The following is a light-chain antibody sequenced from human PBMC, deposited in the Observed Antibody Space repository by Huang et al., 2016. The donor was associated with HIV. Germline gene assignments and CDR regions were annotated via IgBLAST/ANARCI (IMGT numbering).Light chain of an antibody. J-gene: IGKJ1*01. CDR3: QQYYSSPQT. V-gene: IGKV4-1*01. CDR1: QSVYSSSTSKDY. CDR2: WAS. Sequence: DIIMTQPPDSLAVSLGERATPNCRSSQSVYSSSTSKDYMAWFQQKPGQPTRLLLFWASTREAGVPDRFTGSGSGTHFTLTIASLEAEDAAIYYCQQYYSSPQTFGQGTRVEVK.